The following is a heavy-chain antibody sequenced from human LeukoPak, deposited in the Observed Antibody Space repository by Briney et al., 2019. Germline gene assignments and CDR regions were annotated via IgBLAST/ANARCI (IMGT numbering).Heavy chain of an antibody. J-gene: IGHJ4*02. D-gene: IGHD6-13*01. V-gene: IGHV3-23*01. CDR1: GFTFSSYA. CDR3: AKGLRTTIAAAGTHFDY. CDR2: ISGSGGST. Sequence: GGSLRLSCAASGFTFSSYAMSWVRQAPGKGLEWVSAISGSGGSTYYADSVKGRFTISRDNSKNTLYLQMNSLRTEDTAVYYCAKGLRTTIAAAGTHFDYWGQGTLVTVSS.